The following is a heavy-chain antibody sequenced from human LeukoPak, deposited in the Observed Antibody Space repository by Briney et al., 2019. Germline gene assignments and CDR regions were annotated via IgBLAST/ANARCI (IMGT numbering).Heavy chain of an antibody. CDR1: GFTIDDYW. J-gene: IGHJ4*02. Sequence: GGSLRLSCAAPGFTIDDYWMRWVRQAPGKGREWVANIKEDVSDKYYMDSVKGRFTISRDNAKNSLYLQMSRLRAEDTAVYYCARVGVAGFDYWGQGILVTVSS. D-gene: IGHD3-3*01. CDR2: IKEDVSDK. CDR3: ARVGVAGFDY. V-gene: IGHV3-7*03.